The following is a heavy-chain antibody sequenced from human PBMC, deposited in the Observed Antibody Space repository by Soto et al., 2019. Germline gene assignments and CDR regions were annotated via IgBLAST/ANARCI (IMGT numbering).Heavy chain of an antibody. CDR2: ISGSGGST. CDR3: AKEWYYYDSSGYYLFDY. Sequence: GGSVRLSGAASGFTSSSYARSWVRQAPGKGLEWVSAISGSGGSTYYADSVKRRFTISRDNSKNTLYLQMNSLRAEDTAVYYCAKEWYYYDSSGYYLFDYWGQGTLVTVSS. V-gene: IGHV3-23*01. CDR1: GFTSSSYA. D-gene: IGHD3-22*01. J-gene: IGHJ4*02.